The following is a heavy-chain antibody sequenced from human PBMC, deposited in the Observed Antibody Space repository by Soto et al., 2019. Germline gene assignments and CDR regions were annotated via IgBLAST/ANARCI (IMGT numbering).Heavy chain of an antibody. CDR3: ASGIAGAYYFDY. D-gene: IGHD6-19*01. Sequence: QLQLQESGPGLVKPSETLSLTCTVSGGSISSSSYYWGWIRQPPGKGLEWIGSIYYSGSTYYNPSLKGRVTISVDTSKNQFSLKLSSVTAADTAVYYCASGIAGAYYFDYWGQGTLSPSPQ. V-gene: IGHV4-39*01. CDR1: GGSISSSSYY. CDR2: IYYSGST. J-gene: IGHJ4*02.